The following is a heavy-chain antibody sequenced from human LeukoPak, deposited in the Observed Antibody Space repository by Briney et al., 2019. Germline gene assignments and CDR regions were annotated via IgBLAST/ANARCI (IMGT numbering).Heavy chain of an antibody. Sequence: GGSLRLPCAASGFTFSSYAMSWVRQAPGKGLEWVSAISGSGGSTYYADSVKGRFTISRDNSKNTLYLQMNSLRAEDTAVYYCAKEVTYCGGDCYYYYGMDVWGQGTTVTVSS. V-gene: IGHV3-23*01. D-gene: IGHD2-21*02. CDR1: GFTFSSYA. CDR2: ISGSGGST. J-gene: IGHJ6*02. CDR3: AKEVTYCGGDCYYYYGMDV.